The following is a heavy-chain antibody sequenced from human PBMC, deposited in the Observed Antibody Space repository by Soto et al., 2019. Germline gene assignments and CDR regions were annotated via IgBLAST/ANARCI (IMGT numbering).Heavy chain of an antibody. CDR1: GGTFSSYA. J-gene: IGHJ6*02. D-gene: IGHD2-15*01. Sequence: ASVKVSCKASGGTFSSYAISWVRQAPGQGLEWMGGIIPIFGTANYAQKFQGRVTITADESTSTAYMELSSLRSEDTAVYYCASDPLLQKRDTNHDYDYYAMDVRGEGTTVAV. V-gene: IGHV1-69*13. CDR2: IIPIFGTA. CDR3: ASDPLLQKRDTNHDYDYYAMDV.